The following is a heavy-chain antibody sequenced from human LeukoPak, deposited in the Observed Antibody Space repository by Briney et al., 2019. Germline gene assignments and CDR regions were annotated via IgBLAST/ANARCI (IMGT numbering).Heavy chain of an antibody. CDR2: ISRSSSAV. CDR1: GFTFSDYN. J-gene: IGHJ4*02. V-gene: IGHV3-48*01. Sequence: GGSLRLSCAASGFTFSDYNMNWVRQAPGKGLEWVSYISRSSSAVYFADSVKGRLTISRDNGKNSLFLQMNSLRAEDTAVYYCARVRVGGTNYFDSWGQGTLVTVSS. CDR3: ARVRVGGTNYFDS. D-gene: IGHD1-26*01.